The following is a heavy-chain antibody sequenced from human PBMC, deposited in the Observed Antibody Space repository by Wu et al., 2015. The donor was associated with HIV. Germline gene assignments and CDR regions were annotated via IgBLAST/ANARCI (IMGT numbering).Heavy chain of an antibody. D-gene: IGHD3-10*01. Sequence: QVQLQQWGAGLLKPSETLSLTCAVYGGSFSNYYWSWIRQPPGRGLEWIGEITHTGSANYNPSLRSRVTISVDTAKNQFSLKLSSVAAADTAVYYCARGRRRFVLGTMVRGKSRSDYGMDVWGQGTTVTVSS. CDR1: GGSFSNYY. CDR2: ITHTGSA. V-gene: IGHV4-34*01. J-gene: IGHJ6*02. CDR3: ARGRRRFVLGTMVRGKSRSDYGMDV.